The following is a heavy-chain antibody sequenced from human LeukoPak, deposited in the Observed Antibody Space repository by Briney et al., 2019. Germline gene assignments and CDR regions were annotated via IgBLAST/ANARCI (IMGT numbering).Heavy chain of an antibody. CDR3: AKDYEDTAFGY. J-gene: IGHJ4*02. V-gene: IGHV3-30*18. D-gene: IGHD5-18*01. CDR1: GFTFSSYG. CDR2: ISYDGSNK. Sequence: GGSLRLSCAASGFTFSSYGMHWVRQAPGKGLEWVAVISYDGSNKYYADSVKGRFTISRDNSKNTLYLQMNSLRAEDTAVYYCAKDYEDTAFGYWGQGTLVTVSS.